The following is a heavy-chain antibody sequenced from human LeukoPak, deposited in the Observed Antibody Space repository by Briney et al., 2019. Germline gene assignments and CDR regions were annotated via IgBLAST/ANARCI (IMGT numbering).Heavy chain of an antibody. D-gene: IGHD3-10*01. V-gene: IGHV4-39*01. CDR2: IYYSGST. CDR1: GGSISGSSYY. J-gene: IGHJ5*02. Sequence: SETLSLTCTVSGGSISGSSYYWGWIRQPPGKGLEWIGSIYYSGSTYYNPSLKSRVTISVDTSKNQFSLKLNSVTATDTAVYYAAKHYGPWGQETLVTVSS. CDR3: AKHYGP.